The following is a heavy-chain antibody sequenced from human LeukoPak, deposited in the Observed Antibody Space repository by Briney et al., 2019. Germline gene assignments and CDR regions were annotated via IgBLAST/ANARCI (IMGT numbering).Heavy chain of an antibody. D-gene: IGHD5-12*01. V-gene: IGHV3-30-3*02. CDR2: ISYDGSNK. CDR1: GFTFSSYA. J-gene: IGHJ4*02. CDR3: ARAFLSGYDTFELDY. Sequence: GGSLRLSCAASGFTFSSYAMHWVRQAPGKGLEWVAVISYDGSNKYYADSVKGRFTISRDNSKNTLYLQMNSLRAEDTAVYYCARAFLSGYDTFELDYWGQGTLVTVSS.